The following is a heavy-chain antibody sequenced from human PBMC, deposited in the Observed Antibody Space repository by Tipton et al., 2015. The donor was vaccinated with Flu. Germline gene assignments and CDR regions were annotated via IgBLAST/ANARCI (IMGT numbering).Heavy chain of an antibody. CDR2: IYSDGTT. J-gene: IGHJ4*02. D-gene: IGHD3-16*02. CDR3: VRLDRARGGDY. Sequence: TLSLTCSVSGGSIRSGSYFWTWIRQPAGKGLEWVGRIYSDGTTFYNPSLNNRVTVSRDASKNQFSLKLSSVTAADTAMYYCVRLDRARGGDYWGQGTLVTVSS. CDR1: GGSIRSGSYF. V-gene: IGHV4-61*02.